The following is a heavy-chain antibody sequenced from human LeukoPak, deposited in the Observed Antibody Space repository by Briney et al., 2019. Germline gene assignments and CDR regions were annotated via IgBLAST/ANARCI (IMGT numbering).Heavy chain of an antibody. CDR2: IYTGGST. J-gene: IGHJ4*02. CDR1: GFTVSSSY. V-gene: IGHV3-66*01. D-gene: IGHD3-10*01. CDR3: ARDRTADYGSGTGY. Sequence: GGSLRLSCAASGFTVSSSYMSWVRQAPGKGLEWGSDIYTGGSTFYAESVKGRFTISRHNSKNTLFLQINNPRAEDTAVYYCARDRTADYGSGTGYWGEGTLVTVSS.